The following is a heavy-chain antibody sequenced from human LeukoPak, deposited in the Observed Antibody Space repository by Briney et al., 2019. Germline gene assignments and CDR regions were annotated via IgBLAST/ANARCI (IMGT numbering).Heavy chain of an antibody. J-gene: IGHJ4*02. CDR3: ARGPGWGLHY. CDR2: IYYSGST. Sequence: SETLSLTCTVSGGSVSSGSYYWSWIRQPPGKGLEWIGYIYYSGSTNYNPSLKSRVTISVDTSKNQFSLKLSSVTAADTAVYYCARGPGWGLHYWGLGTLVNVFS. CDR1: GGSVSSGSYY. D-gene: IGHD2-21*02. V-gene: IGHV4-61*01.